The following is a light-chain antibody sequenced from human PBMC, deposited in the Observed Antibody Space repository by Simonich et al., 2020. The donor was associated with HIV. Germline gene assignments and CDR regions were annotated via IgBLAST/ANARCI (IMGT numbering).Light chain of an antibody. CDR1: SSDVGSYNL. V-gene: IGLV2-23*01. CDR2: EGS. Sequence: QSALTQPASVSGSPGQSITISCTGTSSDVGSYNLVAWYQQHPGKAPQFMIYEGSKRPSGVSNRFSGSKSGSTASLTISGLQAEDEADYYCCSYAGSGTLIFGGGTKLTVL. CDR3: CSYAGSGTLI. J-gene: IGLJ2*01.